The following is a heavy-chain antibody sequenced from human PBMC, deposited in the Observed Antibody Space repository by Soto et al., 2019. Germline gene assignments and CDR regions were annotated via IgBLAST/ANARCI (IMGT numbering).Heavy chain of an antibody. CDR3: ARAGGYEVQGNNWFDP. Sequence: PSETLSLTCTGSGGSISGYYWSWIRQPAGKGLEWIGRIYTSGSTNYNPSLKSRVTLSVDTSKNQFSLKLTSVTAADTAVYYCARAGGYEVQGNNWFDPWGQGTLVTVSS. CDR1: GGSISGYY. V-gene: IGHV4-4*07. CDR2: IYTSGST. D-gene: IGHD5-12*01. J-gene: IGHJ5*02.